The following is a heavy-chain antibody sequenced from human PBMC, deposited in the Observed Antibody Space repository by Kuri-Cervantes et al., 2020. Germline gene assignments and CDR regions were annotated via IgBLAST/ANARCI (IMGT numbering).Heavy chain of an antibody. CDR2: INHSGST. Sequence: SETLSLTCAAYGGSFSGYYWSWIRQPPGKGLEWIGEINHSGSTNYNPSLKSRVTISVDTSKNQFSLKLSSVTAADTAVYYCARGITGTISPFDYWGQGTLVTVSS. CDR1: GGSFSGYY. V-gene: IGHV4-34*01. CDR3: ARGITGTISPFDY. J-gene: IGHJ4*02. D-gene: IGHD1-7*01.